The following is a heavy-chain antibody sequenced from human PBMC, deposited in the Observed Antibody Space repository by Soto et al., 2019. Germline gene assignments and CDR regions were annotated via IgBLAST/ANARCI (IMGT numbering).Heavy chain of an antibody. CDR3: ARVPAGGVRDAFDI. Sequence: PGGSLRLSCAASEFTFSSYSMNWDRQAPGKRLEWVSSISSSSSYIYYADSVKGRFTISRDNAKNSLYLQMNSLRAEDTAVYYCARVPAGGVRDAFDIWGQGTMVTVSS. D-gene: IGHD3-16*01. CDR1: EFTFSSYS. CDR2: ISSSSSYI. J-gene: IGHJ3*02. V-gene: IGHV3-21*01.